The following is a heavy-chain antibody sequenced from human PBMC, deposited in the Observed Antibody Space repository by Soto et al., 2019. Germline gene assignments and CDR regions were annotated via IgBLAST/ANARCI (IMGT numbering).Heavy chain of an antibody. J-gene: IGHJ4*02. D-gene: IGHD3-10*01. V-gene: IGHV3-33*08. CDR1: GFTFSSYS. Sequence: GGSLRLSCAASGFTFSSYSMHWVRQAPGKGLEWVAVLWHDENKHYADSVKGRFTVSRDNSKKTLYLQMNSLRAEDTAVYYCARDFPYGAVSYHFDYWGQGTLVTVSS. CDR2: LWHDENK. CDR3: ARDFPYGAVSYHFDY.